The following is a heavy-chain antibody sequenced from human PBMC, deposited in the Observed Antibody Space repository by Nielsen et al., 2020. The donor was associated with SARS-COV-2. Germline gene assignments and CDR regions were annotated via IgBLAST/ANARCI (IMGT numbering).Heavy chain of an antibody. V-gene: IGHV6-1*01. CDR1: GDSLSSSSAA. CDR3: ARARGAYGDYYYYYYTDV. D-gene: IGHD4-17*01. CDR2: TYYRSKWYN. J-gene: IGHJ6*03. Sequence: SQTLSLTRSISGDSLSSSSAAWNWIRQSPSRGLEWLGRTYYRSKWYNDYAVSVKSRITINPDTSKNQFSLHLNSVTPGDTAVYYCARARGAYGDYYYYYYTDVWGKGTTVTVSS.